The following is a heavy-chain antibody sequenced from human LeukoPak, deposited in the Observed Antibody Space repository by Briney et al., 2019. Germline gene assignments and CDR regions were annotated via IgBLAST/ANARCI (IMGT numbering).Heavy chain of an antibody. CDR2: ISYDGSNK. V-gene: IGHV3-30-3*01. CDR3: AKDLGGGSGCYDL. J-gene: IGHJ2*01. Sequence: GGSLRLSCAASGFTFSSYAMHWVRQAPGKGLEWVAVISYDGSNKYYADFVKGRYTISRANSKNTLYLQMNSLSAEDTAVYYCAKDLGGGSGCYDLWGRGTLVTVSS. D-gene: IGHD6-19*01. CDR1: GFTFSSYA.